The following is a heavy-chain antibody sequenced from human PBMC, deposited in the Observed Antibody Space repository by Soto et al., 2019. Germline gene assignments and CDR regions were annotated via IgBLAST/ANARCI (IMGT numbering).Heavy chain of an antibody. CDR3: AGALYSWGGHFDP. V-gene: IGHV1-69*13. Sequence: GASVKVSCKASGGTFSSYAISWVRQAPGQGLEWMGGIIPIFGTANYAQKFQGRVTITADESTSTAYMELSSLRSEDTAVYYCAGALYSWGGHFDPWGQGTLVTVSS. CDR1: GGTFSSYA. CDR2: IIPIFGTA. D-gene: IGHD1-20*01. J-gene: IGHJ5*02.